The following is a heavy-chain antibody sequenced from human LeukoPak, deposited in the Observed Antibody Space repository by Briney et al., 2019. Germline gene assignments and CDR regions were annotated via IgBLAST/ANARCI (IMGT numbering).Heavy chain of an antibody. CDR3: ARGRWEGGAFDI. J-gene: IGHJ3*02. Sequence: SETLSLTCTVSGGSISSYYWSWIRQPPGKGLEWIGYIYYSGSTNYNPSLKSRVTISVDTSKDQFSLKLSSVTAADTAVYYCARGRWEGGAFDIWVQGTMVTVSS. CDR1: GGSISSYY. CDR2: IYYSGST. V-gene: IGHV4-59*01. D-gene: IGHD1-26*01.